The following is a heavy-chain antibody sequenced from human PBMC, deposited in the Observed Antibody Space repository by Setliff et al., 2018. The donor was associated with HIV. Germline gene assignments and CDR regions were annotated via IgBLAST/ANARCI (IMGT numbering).Heavy chain of an antibody. CDR2: IDPGSGNT. V-gene: IGHV1-3*01. CDR1: GYTFINYA. J-gene: IGHJ4*02. D-gene: IGHD4-17*01. CDR3: APVTTTGLDY. Sequence: ASVKVSCKAFGYTFINYAIHWVRQAPGQGLEWMGWIDPGSGNTKYSQKFQCRVTITSDTSASTAYMELTRLRSEDTAIYYCAPVTTTGLDYWGQGTLVTVSS.